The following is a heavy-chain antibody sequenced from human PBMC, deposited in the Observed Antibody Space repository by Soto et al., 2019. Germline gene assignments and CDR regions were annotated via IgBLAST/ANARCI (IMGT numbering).Heavy chain of an antibody. D-gene: IGHD2-2*01. J-gene: IGHJ6*02. V-gene: IGHV1-18*01. CDR3: ARESPLGYCSSPSCDLYYYYGMDV. CDR2: ISAYNGNT. CDR1: GYTFTSYG. Sequence: QVQLVQSGAEVKKPGASVKVSCKASGYTFTSYGISWVRQAPGQGLEWMGWISAYNGNTNYAQKLQGRVTMTTDTSTSTAYMELRSLRSDDTAVYYCARESPLGYCSSPSCDLYYYYGMDVWGQGTTVTVSS.